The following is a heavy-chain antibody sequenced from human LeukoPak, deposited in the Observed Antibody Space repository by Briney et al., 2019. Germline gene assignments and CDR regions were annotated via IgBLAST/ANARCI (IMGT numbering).Heavy chain of an antibody. V-gene: IGHV1-18*01. CDR3: ARVGASSGTTAAFDY. CDR2: ISAYNGNT. Sequence: ASVKVSCKASGGTFSSYAISWVRQAPGQGLEWMGWISAYNGNTNYAQKLQGRVTMTTDTSTSTAYMELRSLRSDDTAVYYCARVGASSGTTAAFDYWGQGTLVTVSS. D-gene: IGHD1-26*01. J-gene: IGHJ4*02. CDR1: GGTFSSYA.